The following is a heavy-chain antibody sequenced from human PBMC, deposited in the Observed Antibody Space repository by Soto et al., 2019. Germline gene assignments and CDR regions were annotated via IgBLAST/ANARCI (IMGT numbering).Heavy chain of an antibody. J-gene: IGHJ4*02. Sequence: ASVKVSCKASGGTFSSYAISWVRQAPGQGLEWMGGIIPIFGTANYAQKFQGRVTITADESTSTAYMELSSLISEDTAVYYCTRGPFGTYYYGSESYQSPYYFDYWGQGTLVTVSS. CDR2: IIPIFGTA. V-gene: IGHV1-69*13. CDR1: GGTFSSYA. CDR3: TRGPFGTYYYGSESYQSPYYFDY. D-gene: IGHD3-10*01.